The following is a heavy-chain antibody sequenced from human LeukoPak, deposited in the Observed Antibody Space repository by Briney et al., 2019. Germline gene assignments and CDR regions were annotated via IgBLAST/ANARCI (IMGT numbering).Heavy chain of an antibody. CDR1: GGSISSYY. J-gene: IGHJ4*02. D-gene: IGHD3-10*01. CDR2: IYYSGST. CDR3: ARVVAGSYYNGLFDY. Sequence: SETLSLTCTVSGGSISSYYWSWIRQPPGKGLEWIGYIYYSGSTNYNPSLKGRVTISVDTSKNQFSLKLSSVTAADTAVYYCARVVAGSYYNGLFDYWGQGTLVTVSS. V-gene: IGHV4-59*01.